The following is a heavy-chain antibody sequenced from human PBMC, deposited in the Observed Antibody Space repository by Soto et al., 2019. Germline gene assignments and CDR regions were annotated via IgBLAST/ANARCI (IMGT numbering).Heavy chain of an antibody. V-gene: IGHV1-69*13. CDR1: GGTFSSYA. D-gene: IGHD2-21*02. J-gene: IGHJ1*01. CDR3: AGDSIVVVTATSLAEYFQH. CDR2: IIPIFGTA. Sequence: GASVKVSCKASGGTFSSYAISWVRQAPGQGLEWMGGIIPIFGTANYAQKFQGRVTITADESTSTAYMELSSLRSEDTAVYYCAGDSIVVVTATSLAEYFQHWGQGTLVTSPQ.